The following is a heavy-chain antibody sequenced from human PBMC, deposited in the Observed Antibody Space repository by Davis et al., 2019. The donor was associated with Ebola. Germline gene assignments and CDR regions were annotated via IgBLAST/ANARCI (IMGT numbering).Heavy chain of an antibody. Sequence: PGASLRLSCAASGFTVSSNYMSWVRQVPGKGLEWVSSISSSSSYIYYADSVKGRFTISRDNAKNSLYLQMHSLRAEDTAVYYCAGYVRSEAYYYGMDVWGQGTTVTVSS. D-gene: IGHD2-15*01. CDR1: GFTVSSNY. CDR2: ISSSSSYI. CDR3: AGYVRSEAYYYGMDV. J-gene: IGHJ6*02. V-gene: IGHV3-21*01.